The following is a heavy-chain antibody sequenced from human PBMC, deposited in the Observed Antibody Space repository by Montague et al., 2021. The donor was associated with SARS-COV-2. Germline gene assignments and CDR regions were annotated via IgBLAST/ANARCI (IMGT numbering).Heavy chain of an antibody. D-gene: IGHD3-10*01. Sequence: SETLSLTCTVSGGSISNYYWSWIRQPPGKGLEWIGYTYYSGSTNYNPSLKSRVTISVDTSKNQFSLKLSSVTAADTAVYYCARVQRGYYYGLGVSAHFDYWGQGTLVTVSS. J-gene: IGHJ4*02. CDR2: TYYSGST. V-gene: IGHV4-59*01. CDR1: GGSISNYY. CDR3: ARVQRGYYYGLGVSAHFDY.